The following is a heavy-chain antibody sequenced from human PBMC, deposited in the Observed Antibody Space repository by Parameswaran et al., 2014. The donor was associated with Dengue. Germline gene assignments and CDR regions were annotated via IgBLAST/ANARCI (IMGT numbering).Heavy chain of an antibody. J-gene: IGHJ3*02. CDR3: ARRYCNNTRCPGAFDI. Sequence: WVRQAPGQGLEWMGGIIPIFYTANYAQKFQGRVTITADESTSTAYMELSSLRSEDTAVYYCARRYCNNTRCPGAFDIWGQGTMVTVSS. CDR2: IIPIFYTA. D-gene: IGHD2-2*01. V-gene: IGHV1-69*01.